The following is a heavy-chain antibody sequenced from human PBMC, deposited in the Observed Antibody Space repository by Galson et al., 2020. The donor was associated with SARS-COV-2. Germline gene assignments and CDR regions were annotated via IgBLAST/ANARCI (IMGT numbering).Heavy chain of an antibody. CDR1: GGSISSRSYY. V-gene: IGHV4-39*01. D-gene: IGHD3-10*01. CDR3: ARAYKLLWFGELFPYFDY. CDR2: IYYSGST. J-gene: IGHJ4*02. Sequence: ETSETLSLTCTVSGGSISSRSYYWGWIRQPPGKGLEWIGTIYYSGSTYYNPSLKSRVTISVDTSRNQFSLKLTSVTAADTAVYYCARAYKLLWFGELFPYFDYWGQGTLVTVSS.